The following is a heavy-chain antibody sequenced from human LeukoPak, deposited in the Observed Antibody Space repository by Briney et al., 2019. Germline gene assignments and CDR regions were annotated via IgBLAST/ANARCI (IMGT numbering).Heavy chain of an antibody. Sequence: GGSLRLSCAASGFTFSDYYMSWIRQAPGQGLEFVSYISGSGSTTYYADSVKGRFTISRDNAKSSLFLQMNNLRAEDTAVYYCAKLMRGSGSYFPPSDHWGQGALVTVSS. J-gene: IGHJ4*02. CDR3: AKLMRGSGSYFPPSDH. D-gene: IGHD3-10*01. CDR1: GFTFSDYY. CDR2: ISGSGSTT. V-gene: IGHV3-11*01.